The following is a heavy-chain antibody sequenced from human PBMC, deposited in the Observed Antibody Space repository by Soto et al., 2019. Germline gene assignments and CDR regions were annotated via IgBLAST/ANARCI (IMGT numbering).Heavy chain of an antibody. D-gene: IGHD6-13*01. CDR2: INQDGSEK. V-gene: IGHV3-7*01. J-gene: IGHJ4*02. CDR3: ALDRSRSFY. Sequence: GGSLRLSCAASGFTFSKYWMTWVRQAPGKGLEWVANINQDGSEKYYVDSVKGRFTISRDNAKNSLYLQMNSLRAEDTAVYYCALDRSRSFYWGQGNLVTVS. CDR1: GFTFSKYW.